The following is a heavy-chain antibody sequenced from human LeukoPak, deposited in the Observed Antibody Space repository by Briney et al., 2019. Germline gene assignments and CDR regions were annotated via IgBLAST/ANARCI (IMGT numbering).Heavy chain of an antibody. CDR3: ARAATIFGVVTNLDY. J-gene: IGHJ4*02. CDR1: GFTFSSYW. D-gene: IGHD3-3*01. Sequence: GGSLRLSCAASGFTFSSYWMSWVRQAPGKGLEWVSSISSSSSYIYYADSVKGRFTISRDNAKNSLYLQMNSLRAEDTAVYYCARAATIFGVVTNLDYWGQGTLVTVSS. V-gene: IGHV3-21*01. CDR2: ISSSSSYI.